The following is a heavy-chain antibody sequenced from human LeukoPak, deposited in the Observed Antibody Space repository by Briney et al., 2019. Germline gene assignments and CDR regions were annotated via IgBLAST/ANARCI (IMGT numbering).Heavy chain of an antibody. V-gene: IGHV3-48*01. CDR1: GFTFSDYS. CDR3: ARWRYYDSMTLYFDF. CDR2: INSGSDSI. D-gene: IGHD3-16*01. Sequence: QSGGSLRLSCVASGFTFSDYSMNWVRQTPGKGLEWISYINSGSDSIYYVDSVNGRFTVSRDNAKNTLFLVMNSLRVEDTAVYYCARWRYYDSMTLYFDFWGQGTLVAVSS. J-gene: IGHJ4*02.